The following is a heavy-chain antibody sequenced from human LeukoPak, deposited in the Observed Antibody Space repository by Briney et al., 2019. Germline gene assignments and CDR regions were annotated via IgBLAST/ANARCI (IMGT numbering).Heavy chain of an antibody. CDR2: INRDGGLT. D-gene: IGHD6-13*01. CDR3: AREEHRLAEAGTSAFDL. Sequence: PGGAVRLSCVASGFTFSENWMHWVRQAPGKGLAWVSHINRDGGLTNYADSVKGRFTISSDNARNTMYLQMSSLRVEDTAIYFCAREEHRLAEAGTSAFDLGGQGTLVTVST. J-gene: IGHJ3*01. CDR1: GFTFSENW. V-gene: IGHV3-74*01.